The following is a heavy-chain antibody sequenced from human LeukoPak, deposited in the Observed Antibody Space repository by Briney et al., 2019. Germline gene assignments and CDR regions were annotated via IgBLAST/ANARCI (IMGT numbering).Heavy chain of an antibody. CDR1: GFVFTSYG. J-gene: IGHJ4*02. Sequence: AASVKVSCKTSGFVFTSYGFTWVRQAPGQGLEWMGWISANDGKTHYSEKHQGRVTMSTDTVTSTAYMELRSLRSDDTAVYYCARELHVERDDYWGQGTLVTVSS. CDR2: ISANDGKT. D-gene: IGHD1-1*01. V-gene: IGHV1-18*01. CDR3: ARELHVERDDY.